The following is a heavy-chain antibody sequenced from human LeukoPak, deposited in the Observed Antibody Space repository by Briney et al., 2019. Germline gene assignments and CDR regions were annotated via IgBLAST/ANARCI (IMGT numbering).Heavy chain of an antibody. J-gene: IGHJ4*02. V-gene: IGHV1-24*01. Sequence: ASVKVSCKVYGYILTELSMHWVRQAPGKGLEWMGGFDPEDGQTIYAQKFQGRVTMTEDTSTNTAYMELSSLRSEDTAVYYCASEPEYYGLGSPFHYWGQGTLVTVSS. CDR2: FDPEDGQT. D-gene: IGHD3-10*01. CDR1: GYILTELS. CDR3: ASEPEYYGLGSPFHY.